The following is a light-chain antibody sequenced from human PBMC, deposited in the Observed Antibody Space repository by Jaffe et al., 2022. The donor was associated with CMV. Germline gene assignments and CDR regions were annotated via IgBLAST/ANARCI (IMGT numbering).Light chain of an antibody. V-gene: IGKV1-39*01. CDR1: QFINTY. CDR2: ASS. CDR3: HQTYNTLWT. Sequence: DIQMTQSPSSLSASVGDRVTITCRASQFINTYLNWYQVKPGKAPKLLIYASSVSLRGVPSRFSGSGSGTDFTLTISTLQPEDFATYYCHQTYNTLWTFGQGTKVEVK. J-gene: IGKJ1*01.